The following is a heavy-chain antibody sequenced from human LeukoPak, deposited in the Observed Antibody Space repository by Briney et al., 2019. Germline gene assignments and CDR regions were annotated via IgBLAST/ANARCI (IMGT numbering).Heavy chain of an antibody. J-gene: IGHJ4*02. CDR3: VKDKWIDH. CDR2: IDINGGRT. V-gene: IGHV3-64D*09. Sequence: PGGSLRLSCSVSGFTFSSYTMHWVRQAPGKGLEYVSSIDINGGRTYYADSVKGRFTISRDNSKNMVYLQMSSLRAEGTAVYYCVKDKWIDHWGQGTLVTVSS. CDR1: GFTFSSYT. D-gene: IGHD2-8*01.